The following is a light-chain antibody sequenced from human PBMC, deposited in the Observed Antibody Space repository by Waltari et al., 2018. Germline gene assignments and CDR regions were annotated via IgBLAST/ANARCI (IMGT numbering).Light chain of an antibody. CDR3: QQRSNWPRT. J-gene: IGKJ4*01. V-gene: IGKV3-11*01. Sequence: EIVLTQSPATLSLSPGERATLSCRASQSVSSYLAWYQQKPGQAPRLLIYDASNRATGIPARFSGSGSGTDFTLTISSLEPEDFAVYYCQQRSNWPRTVGGGTKVEIK. CDR2: DAS. CDR1: QSVSSY.